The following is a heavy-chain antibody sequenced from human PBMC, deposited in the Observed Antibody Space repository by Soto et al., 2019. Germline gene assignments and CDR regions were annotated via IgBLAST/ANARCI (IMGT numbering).Heavy chain of an antibody. V-gene: IGHV1-46*04. J-gene: IGHJ6*02. D-gene: IGHD4-4*01. CDR3: AVGGNYLSMDV. Sequence: QVQLVQSGAEVKKPGASVKVSCKASGYTFTSYYMHWVRLAPGQGLEWMGIINPDGGGTSYAQQLPGRVIMTRDTSTSTVYMEMSSLRSEDTAVYYCAVGGNYLSMDVWGQGTTVTVSS. CDR2: INPDGGGT. CDR1: GYTFTSYY.